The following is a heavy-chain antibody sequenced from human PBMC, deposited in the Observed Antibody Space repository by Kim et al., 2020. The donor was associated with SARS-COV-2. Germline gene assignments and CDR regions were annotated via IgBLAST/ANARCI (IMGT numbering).Heavy chain of an antibody. V-gene: IGHV3-33*06. Sequence: YYADSVKGRFTISRDNSKNTLYLQMNSLGVEDTAIYFCAKNGDRRTSFLDYWGQGTRVTVSS. D-gene: IGHD7-27*01. J-gene: IGHJ4*02. CDR3: AKNGDRRTSFLDY.